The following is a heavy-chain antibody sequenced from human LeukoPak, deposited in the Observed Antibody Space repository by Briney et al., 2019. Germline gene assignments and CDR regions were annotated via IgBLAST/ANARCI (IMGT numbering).Heavy chain of an antibody. CDR2: VYYTGRT. CDR1: DVSISTKSYY. Sequence: SETLSLTCAVSDVSISTKSYYWGWVRQPPGKGLEWIGNVYYTGRTDYTPSLKSRVPISVDMSKNQFSLDLTSVTAADTAVYYCARHVAYIPRMQGAFDVWGQGTTVYVSS. J-gene: IGHJ3*01. V-gene: IGHV4-39*01. CDR3: ARHVAYIPRMQGAFDV. D-gene: IGHD3-16*01.